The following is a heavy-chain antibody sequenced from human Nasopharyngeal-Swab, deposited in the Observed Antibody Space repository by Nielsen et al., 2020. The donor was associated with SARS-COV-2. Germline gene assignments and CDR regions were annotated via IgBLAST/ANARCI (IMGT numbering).Heavy chain of an antibody. J-gene: IGHJ4*02. CDR3: AREAANYDYVWGSPTPHFDY. CDR1: GYTFTSYA. D-gene: IGHD3-16*01. Sequence: ASVKVSCKASGYTFTSYAMHWVRQAPGQRLEWMGWINAGNGNTKYSQKFQGRVTITRDTSASTAYMELSSLRSEDTAVYYCAREAANYDYVWGSPTPHFDYWGQGTLVTVSS. CDR2: INAGNGNT. V-gene: IGHV1-3*01.